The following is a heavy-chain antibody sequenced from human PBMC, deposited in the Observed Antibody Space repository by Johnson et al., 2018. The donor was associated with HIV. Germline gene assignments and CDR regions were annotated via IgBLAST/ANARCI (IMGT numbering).Heavy chain of an antibody. V-gene: IGHV3-30-3*01. CDR2: ISYDGSNK. J-gene: IGHJ3*02. CDR1: GFTFSSYA. D-gene: IGHD2-15*01. Sequence: QVQLVESGGGVVPPGRSLRLSCAASGFTFSSYAMHWVRPAPGKGPEWVAVISYDGSNKDYADSVKGRFTISRDTSKNTLYLQMNSLSAEDTAVYYCAREGRGAPHDAFDIWGQGTMVTVSS. CDR3: AREGRGAPHDAFDI.